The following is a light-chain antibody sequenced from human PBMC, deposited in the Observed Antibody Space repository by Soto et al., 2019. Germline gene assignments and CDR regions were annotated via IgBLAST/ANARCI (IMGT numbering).Light chain of an antibody. CDR1: SSDVGGSNY. V-gene: IGLV2-8*01. J-gene: IGLJ1*01. CDR3: SSNAVIYKYV. Sequence: QSALTQSPSASGSPGQSVTISCTGTSSDVGGSNYVSWYQQHPGKAPKLMIYEVSKRPSGVPDRFSGSKSGNTASLTVSGLQPEDEADYYCSSNAVIYKYVFGTGTKLTVL. CDR2: EVS.